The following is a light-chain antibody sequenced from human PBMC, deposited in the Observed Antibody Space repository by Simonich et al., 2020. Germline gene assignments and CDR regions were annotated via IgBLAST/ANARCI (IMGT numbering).Light chain of an antibody. J-gene: IGLJ3*02. V-gene: IGLV4-60*03. CDR3: ETWDSNTRV. CDR1: SGHSSYI. Sequence: QPVLTQSSSASASLGSSVKLTCTLSSGHSSYIIAWHQQQPGKAPRYLMKLEGSGSYNKGGGVPDRFSGSSSGADRYLTSANLQSEDEADYYCETWDSNTRVFGGGTKLTVL. CDR2: LEGSGSY.